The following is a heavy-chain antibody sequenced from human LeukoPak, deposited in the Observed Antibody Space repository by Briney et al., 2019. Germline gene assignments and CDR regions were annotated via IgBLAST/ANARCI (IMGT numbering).Heavy chain of an antibody. CDR3: ARDASLGPFDS. CDR2: IFHSGAT. Sequence: SETLSLTCTVSGGSISTYYWSWIRQPPGKGLEWIGYIFHSGATNYSPSLRSRVTISVDTSKNQFSLRLRSVTAADTAVYFCARDASLGPFDSWGQGIQVTVSS. J-gene: IGHJ4*02. CDR1: GGSISTYY. D-gene: IGHD3-3*02. V-gene: IGHV4-59*01.